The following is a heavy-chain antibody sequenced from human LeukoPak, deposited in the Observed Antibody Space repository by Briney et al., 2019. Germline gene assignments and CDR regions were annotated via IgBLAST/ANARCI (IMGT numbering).Heavy chain of an antibody. CDR1: GGTFSSYA. CDR3: ARVSYGSGIDYYYGMDV. D-gene: IGHD3-10*01. Sequence: SVTVSCKASGGTFSSYAISWVRQAPGQGLEWMGRIIPILGIANYAQKFQGRVTITADKSTSTAYMELSSLRSEDTAVYYCARVSYGSGIDYYYGMDVWGKGTTVTVSS. J-gene: IGHJ6*04. V-gene: IGHV1-69*04. CDR2: IIPILGIA.